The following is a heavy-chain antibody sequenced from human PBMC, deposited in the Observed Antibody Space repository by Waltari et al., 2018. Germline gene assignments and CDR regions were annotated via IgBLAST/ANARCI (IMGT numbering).Heavy chain of an antibody. CDR3: ARESYYGDYAIGNGFDY. CDR1: CGFILSYY. CDR2: IYYSGST. V-gene: IGHV4-59*01. J-gene: IGHJ4*02. Sequence: QVQLQASGPGLVTPSETLSLTCPVSCGFILSYYSSWILQPPGKGLEWIGYIYYSGSTNYNPSLKSRVTISVDTSKNQFSLKLSSVTAADTAVYYCARESYYGDYAIGNGFDYWGQGTLVTGSS. D-gene: IGHD4-17*01.